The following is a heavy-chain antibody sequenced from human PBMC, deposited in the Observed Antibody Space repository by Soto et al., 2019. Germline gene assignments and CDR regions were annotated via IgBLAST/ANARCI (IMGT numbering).Heavy chain of an antibody. CDR2: ISAYNGNT. CDR1: GYTFTSYG. Sequence: GASVKVSCKASGYTFTSYGISWVRQAPGQGLEWMGWISAYNGNTNYAQKLQGRVTMTTDTSTSTAYMGLRSLRADDTALYFCARVRDIVLVPAALPVDPGGKGTLVPVSS. D-gene: IGHD2-2*01. J-gene: IGHJ5*02. CDR3: ARVRDIVLVPAALPVDP. V-gene: IGHV1-18*01.